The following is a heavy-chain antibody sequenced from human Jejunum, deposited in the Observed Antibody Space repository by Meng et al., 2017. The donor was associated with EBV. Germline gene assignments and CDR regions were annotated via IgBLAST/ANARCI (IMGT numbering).Heavy chain of an antibody. J-gene: IGHJ4*02. CDR1: GGSVSSGGYY. D-gene: IGHD1-26*01. CDR3: ARDQNGSYFAY. V-gene: IGHV4-61*08. CDR2: IYNSEST. Sequence: QVQHREWGPGLVKPSETLSLTCTVSGGSVSSGGYYWSWIRQPPGKGLEWIGYIYNSESTNYKSSLKSRVTISADTSKNQFSLRLSSVTAADTAVYYCARDQNGSYFAYWGQGTLVTVAS.